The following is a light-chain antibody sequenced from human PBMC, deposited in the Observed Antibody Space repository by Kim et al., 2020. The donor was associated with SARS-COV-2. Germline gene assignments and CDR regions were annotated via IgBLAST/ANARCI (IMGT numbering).Light chain of an antibody. V-gene: IGKV1-27*01. CDR3: QKYNTAPWT. CDR1: QDISSY. J-gene: IGKJ1*01. CDR2: AAS. Sequence: DIQMTQSPSSLSTSVGERVTITCRANQDISSYLAWYQQKPGKVPKLLIYAASTLQSGVPSRFSGGGSGTHFTLTISSLQPEDVATYYCQKYNTAPWTFGQGTKVDIK.